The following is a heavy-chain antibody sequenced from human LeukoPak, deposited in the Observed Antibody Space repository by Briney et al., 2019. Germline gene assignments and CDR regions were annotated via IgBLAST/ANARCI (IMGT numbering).Heavy chain of an antibody. Sequence: ASVKVSCKASGYTFTDYCIHWVRQAPGQGLEWMGWINPDSGGANYAQKFQGRVIMTRDTSISTAYMELSRLTSYDTAVYYCARSEPETPYYYYYMDVWGKGTTVTISS. J-gene: IGHJ6*03. CDR1: GYTFTDYC. CDR2: INPDSGGA. CDR3: ARSEPETPYYYYYMDV. D-gene: IGHD1-14*01. V-gene: IGHV1-2*02.